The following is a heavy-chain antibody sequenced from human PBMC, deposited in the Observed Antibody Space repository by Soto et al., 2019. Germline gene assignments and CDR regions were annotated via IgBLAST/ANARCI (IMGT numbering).Heavy chain of an antibody. CDR3: ARASLVYCSSTSCRSNWFDP. Sequence: QVQLQESGPGLVKPSQTLSLTCTVSGGSIRSGGYYWTWIRQHPGKGLERIGYIYYTGRTYYNPSLKSRVTISVDTSKNQFSLKLSSVTAADTAVYYCARASLVYCSSTSCRSNWFDPWGQGTLVTVSS. V-gene: IGHV4-31*03. D-gene: IGHD2-2*01. J-gene: IGHJ5*02. CDR2: IYYTGRT. CDR1: GGSIRSGGYY.